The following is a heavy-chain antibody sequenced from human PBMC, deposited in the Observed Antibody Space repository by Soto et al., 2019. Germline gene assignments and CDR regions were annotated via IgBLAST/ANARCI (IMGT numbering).Heavy chain of an antibody. D-gene: IGHD2-15*01. V-gene: IGHV4-39*01. Sequence: PSDTLSLTCTVSSGSISSTIYSWDWIRQPPGKGLEWIGSIFYSGSTYYNPSLKSRVTLSVDTSKNQFSLTLTSVTAAVTAVYYCARQCRGVTCHWXVPWGQGTLVTVS. CDR2: IFYSGST. CDR1: SGSISSTIYS. CDR3: ARQCRGVTCHWXVP. J-gene: IGHJ5*02.